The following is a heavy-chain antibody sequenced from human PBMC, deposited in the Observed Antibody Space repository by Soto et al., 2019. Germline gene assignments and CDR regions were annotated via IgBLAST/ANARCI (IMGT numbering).Heavy chain of an antibody. Sequence: ASVKVSCKASGYTFTIYGISWVRQAPGQGLEWMGWISAYNGNTNYAQKLQGRVTMTTDTSTSTAYMELRSLTSDDTAVYYCAREGYYDFWSGYYPQNWFDPWGQGTRVTVSS. CDR2: ISAYNGNT. J-gene: IGHJ5*02. CDR3: AREGYYDFWSGYYPQNWFDP. CDR1: GYTFTIYG. V-gene: IGHV1-18*04. D-gene: IGHD3-3*01.